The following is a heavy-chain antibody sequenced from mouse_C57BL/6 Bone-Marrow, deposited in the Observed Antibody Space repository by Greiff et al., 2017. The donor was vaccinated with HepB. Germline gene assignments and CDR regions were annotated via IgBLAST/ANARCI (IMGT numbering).Heavy chain of an antibody. V-gene: IGHV10-1*01. CDR3: VRHYYGSSYWYFDV. CDR1: GFSFNTYA. D-gene: IGHD1-1*01. Sequence: EVNVVESGGGLVQPKGSLKLSCAASGFSFNTYAMNWVRQAPGKGLEWVARIRSKSNNYATYYADSVKDRFTISRDDSESMLYLQMNNLKTEDTAMYYCVRHYYGSSYWYFDVWGTGTTVTVSS. CDR2: IRSKSNNYAT. J-gene: IGHJ1*03.